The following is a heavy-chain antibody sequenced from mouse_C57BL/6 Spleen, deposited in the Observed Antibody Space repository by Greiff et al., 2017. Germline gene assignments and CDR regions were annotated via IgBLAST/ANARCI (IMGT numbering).Heavy chain of an antibody. CDR1: GYAFSSSW. D-gene: IGHD1-1*01. CDR2: IYPGDGDT. J-gene: IGHJ3*01. CDR3: ARSRGITTVVDWFAY. V-gene: IGHV1-82*01. Sequence: VKLVESGPELVKPGASVKISCKASGYAFSSSWMNWVKQRPGKGLEWIGRIYPGDGDTNYNGKFKGKATLTADKSSSTAYMQLSSLTSEDSAVYFCARSRGITTVVDWFAYWGQGTLVTVSA.